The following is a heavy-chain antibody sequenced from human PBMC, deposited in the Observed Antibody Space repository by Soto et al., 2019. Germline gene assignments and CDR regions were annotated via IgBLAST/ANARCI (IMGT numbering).Heavy chain of an antibody. V-gene: IGHV4-59*01. CDR3: ARVLHWFDP. Sequence: SETLSLTCTVSGGSINSFYCTWIRQPPGKGLEWIGYIHYSGNTKYNPSLKSRVSISVDTSKNQFSLKLSSVTAADTAVYYCARVLHWFDPWRQGTLVTVSS. CDR2: IHYSGNT. J-gene: IGHJ5*02. CDR1: GGSINSFY.